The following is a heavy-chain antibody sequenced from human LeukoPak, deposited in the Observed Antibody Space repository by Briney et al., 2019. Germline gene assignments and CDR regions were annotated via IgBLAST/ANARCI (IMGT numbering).Heavy chain of an antibody. CDR1: GYTFTSYG. CDR3: ARSSSTSFPTANFDY. J-gene: IGHJ4*02. D-gene: IGHD2-2*01. Sequence: ASVKVSCKASGYTFTSYGISWVRQAPGQGLEWMGWISAYNGNTNYAQKLQGRVTMTTDTSTSTAYMELRSLRSDDTAVYYCARSSSTSFPTANFDYWGQGTLVTVSS. V-gene: IGHV1-18*01. CDR2: ISAYNGNT.